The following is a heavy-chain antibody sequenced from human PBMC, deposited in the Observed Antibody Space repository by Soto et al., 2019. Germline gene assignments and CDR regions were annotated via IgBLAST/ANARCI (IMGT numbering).Heavy chain of an antibody. D-gene: IGHD1-26*01. J-gene: IGHJ4*02. CDR1: GFTFSNAW. V-gene: IGHV3-74*01. Sequence: GGSLRLSCAASGFTFSNAWMSWVRQAPGKGLEWVGRINGGGGSISYADSVKGRFTISRDNAKNTVYLQMNSLRVEDTAVYYCARGQGGTFGHYDYWGQGTLVTVSS. CDR3: ARGQGGTFGHYDY. CDR2: INGGGGSI.